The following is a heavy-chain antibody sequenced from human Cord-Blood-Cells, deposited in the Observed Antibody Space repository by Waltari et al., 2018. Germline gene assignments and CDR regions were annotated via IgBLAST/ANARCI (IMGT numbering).Heavy chain of an antibody. D-gene: IGHD1-1*01. CDR1: GYTFTSYY. Sequence: QVQLVQSGAEVKKPGASVKVSCKASGYTFTSYYMHWVRQAPGQGLEWMGIINPSGGSTSYAQKFQGRVTMTRDTSTSTVYMELSSLRSEDTAVYYCARDRAVQLERRNNWFDPWGQGTLVTVSS. J-gene: IGHJ5*02. CDR2: INPSGGST. V-gene: IGHV1-46*01. CDR3: ARDRAVQLERRNNWFDP.